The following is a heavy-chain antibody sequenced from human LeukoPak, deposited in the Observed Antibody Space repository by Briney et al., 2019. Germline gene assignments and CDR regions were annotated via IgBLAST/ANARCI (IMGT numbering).Heavy chain of an antibody. Sequence: ASVKVSCKASGYTFTSYYMHWVRQAPGQGLEWMGIINPSGGSTSYAQKFQGRVTMTRDMSTSTVYMELSSLRSEDTAVYYCARDYSLAAALDYWGQGTLVTVSS. V-gene: IGHV1-46*01. CDR1: GYTFTSYY. CDR3: ARDYSLAAALDY. J-gene: IGHJ4*02. CDR2: INPSGGST. D-gene: IGHD6-13*01.